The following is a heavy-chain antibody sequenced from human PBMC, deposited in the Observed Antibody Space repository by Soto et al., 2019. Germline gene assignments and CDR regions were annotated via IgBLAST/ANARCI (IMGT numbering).Heavy chain of an antibody. Sequence: PSETLSLTCTVSGGSISSYYWSWIRQPPGKGLEWIGYIYYSGSTNYNPSLKSRVTISVDTSKNQFSLRLSSVTAADTAVYYCARDRLVGGWYYFDYWGQGTLVTVSS. CDR1: GGSISSYY. CDR3: ARDRLVGGWYYFDY. J-gene: IGHJ4*02. V-gene: IGHV4-59*01. CDR2: IYYSGST. D-gene: IGHD6-19*01.